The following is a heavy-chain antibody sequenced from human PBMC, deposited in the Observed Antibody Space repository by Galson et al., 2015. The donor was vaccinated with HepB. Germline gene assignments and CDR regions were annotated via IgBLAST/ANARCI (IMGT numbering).Heavy chain of an antibody. V-gene: IGHV1-69*06. CDR2: IIPIFGTA. J-gene: IGHJ6*02. Sequence: SVKVSCKASGGTFSSYAISWVRQAPGQGLEWMGGIIPIFGTANYAQKFQGRVTITADKSTSTAYMELSSLRSEDTAVYYCARGITMVRGVIPVGYYYGMDVWGQGTTVTVSS. CDR1: GGTFSSYA. D-gene: IGHD3-10*01. CDR3: ARGITMVRGVIPVGYYYGMDV.